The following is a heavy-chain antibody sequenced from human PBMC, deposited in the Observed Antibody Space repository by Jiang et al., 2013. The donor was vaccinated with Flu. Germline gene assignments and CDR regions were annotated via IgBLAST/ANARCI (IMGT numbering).Heavy chain of an antibody. CDR2: SIPWEH. Sequence: TLSLTCTVSGGSISSGSYYWSWIRQPAGRDWSGLGVSIPWEHQLXPSLKSRVTISVDTSKNQFSLKLSSVTAADTAVYYCALSDYYDSSGYVNWGQGTLVTVSS. CDR3: ALSDYYDSSGYVN. V-gene: IGHV4-61*02. D-gene: IGHD3-22*01. J-gene: IGHJ4*02. CDR1: GGSISSGSYY.